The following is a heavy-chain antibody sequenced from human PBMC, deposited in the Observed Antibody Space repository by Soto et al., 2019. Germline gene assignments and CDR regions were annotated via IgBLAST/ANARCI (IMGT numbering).Heavy chain of an antibody. Sequence: PGGSLRLSCAASGFTVSSNYMSWVRQAPGKGLEWVSIVYSDGSTYYADSVKGRFTISRDNSKNTLYLQMNSLRVEDTAMYYYARGGDRYFDYWGQGTLVTVSS. CDR3: ARGGDRYFDY. J-gene: IGHJ4*02. CDR1: GFTVSSNY. V-gene: IGHV3-66*01. CDR2: VYSDGST. D-gene: IGHD2-21*02.